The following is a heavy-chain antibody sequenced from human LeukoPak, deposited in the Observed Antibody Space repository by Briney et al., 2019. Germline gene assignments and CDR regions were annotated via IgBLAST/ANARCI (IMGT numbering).Heavy chain of an antibody. CDR3: ARGVDYYYYLDV. V-gene: IGHV3-13*01. J-gene: IGHJ6*03. Sequence: GGSLRLSCAASGFSFNNYDMHWVRQATGKGLEWVSAIGLAGDTYYPGSVKGRSTISRDDAKNSLFLQVNNLSAGDTAVYYCARGVDYYYYLDVWGKGTTVTVSS. CDR1: GFSFNNYD. CDR2: IGLAGDT. D-gene: IGHD2-15*01.